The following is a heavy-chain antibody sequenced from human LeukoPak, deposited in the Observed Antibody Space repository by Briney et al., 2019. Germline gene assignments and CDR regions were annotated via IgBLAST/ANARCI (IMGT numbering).Heavy chain of an antibody. J-gene: IGHJ4*02. V-gene: IGHV4-39*06. CDR3: ARDHLFRGGSFYSEPPPPPHDY. CDR2: IYYSGTT. CDR1: GGSISSSSYY. Sequence: PSETLSRTCTVSGGSISSSSYYWGWIRQPPGKGLEWIGSIYYSGTTYYNPSLKSRVTISVDTSKNQFALRLSSGTAADTAVYFWARDHLFRGGSFYSEPPPPPHDYWGQGKLVTVSS. D-gene: IGHD2-15*01.